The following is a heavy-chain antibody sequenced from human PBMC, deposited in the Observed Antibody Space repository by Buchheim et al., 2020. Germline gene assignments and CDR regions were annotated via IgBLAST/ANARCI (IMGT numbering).Heavy chain of an antibody. CDR1: GFTFSSYG. CDR2: ISYDGSNK. CDR3: AKEDNWGLGYYGMDV. Sequence: QVQLVESGGGVVQPGRSLRLSCAASGFTFSSYGMHWVRQAPGKGLEWVAVISYDGSNKNYADSVKGRFNISRDNSKNTLYLQMNSLRAEDTAVYYCAKEDNWGLGYYGMDVWGQGTT. D-gene: IGHD7-27*01. J-gene: IGHJ6*02. V-gene: IGHV3-30*18.